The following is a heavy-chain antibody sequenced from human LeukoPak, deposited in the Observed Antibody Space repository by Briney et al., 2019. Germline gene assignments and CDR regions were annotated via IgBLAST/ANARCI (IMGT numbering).Heavy chain of an antibody. Sequence: SETLSLTCAVYGVSFSGYYWSWIRQPPGKGLEWIGEINHSGSTNYNPSLKSRVTISVDTSKNQFSLRLSSVTAADTAVYYCASPLYGDYARWGQGTLVTVSS. J-gene: IGHJ4*02. CDR2: INHSGST. D-gene: IGHD4-17*01. CDR3: ASPLYGDYAR. CDR1: GVSFSGYY. V-gene: IGHV4-34*01.